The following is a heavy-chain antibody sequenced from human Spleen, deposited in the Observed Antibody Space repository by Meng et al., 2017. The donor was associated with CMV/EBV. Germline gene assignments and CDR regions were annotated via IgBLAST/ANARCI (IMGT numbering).Heavy chain of an antibody. CDR3: ARVLYTWEQGTYYFDY. Sequence: SETLSLTCNVSGVSITDSHYYWGWIRQPPGKGLEWIGYIYDTVSTNYSPSLESRVTMSIDTSKNQFSLKLSSVTAADTAVYYCARVLYTWEQGTYYFDYWGQGMLVTVSS. J-gene: IGHJ4*02. CDR2: IYDTVST. CDR1: GVSITDSHYY. D-gene: IGHD1-26*01. V-gene: IGHV4-61*05.